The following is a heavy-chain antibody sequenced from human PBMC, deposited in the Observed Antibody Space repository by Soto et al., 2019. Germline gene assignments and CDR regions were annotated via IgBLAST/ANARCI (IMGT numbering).Heavy chain of an antibody. J-gene: IGHJ4*02. Sequence: GGSLRLSCAASGIAFSSYAMSWVHQAPGKGLEWVSAISGSGGSTYYADSVKGRFTISRDNSKNTLYLQMNSLRAEDTAVYYCAKELDYDFWSGYYTDYWGQETLVTVSS. CDR3: AKELDYDFWSGYYTDY. V-gene: IGHV3-23*01. CDR1: GIAFSSYA. D-gene: IGHD3-3*01. CDR2: ISGSGGST.